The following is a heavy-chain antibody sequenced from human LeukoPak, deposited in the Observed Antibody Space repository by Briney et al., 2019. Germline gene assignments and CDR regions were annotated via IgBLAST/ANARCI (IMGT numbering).Heavy chain of an antibody. V-gene: IGHV3-21*01. CDR3: VRGGYSLDY. CDR2: IITSSDDK. CDR1: GFTVSSNY. Sequence: GGSLRLSCAASGFTVSSNYMSWVRQAPGKGLEWVSSIITSSDDKYYADSVKGRFSISRDNAKNSLCLQMNSLRVEDTALYYCVRGGYSLDYWGQGALVTVSS. J-gene: IGHJ4*02. D-gene: IGHD2-15*01.